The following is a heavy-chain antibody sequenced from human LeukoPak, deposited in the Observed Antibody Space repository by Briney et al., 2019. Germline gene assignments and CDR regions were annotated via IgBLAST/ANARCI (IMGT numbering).Heavy chain of an antibody. J-gene: IGHJ5*02. CDR1: GGSFSGYY. V-gene: IGHV4-34*01. CDR3: ARGRIVVVPAAMRNWFDP. CDR2: INHSGST. Sequence: PSETLSLTCAVYGGSFSGYYWSWIRQSLGKGLEWIGEINHSGSTNYNPSLKSRVTISVDTSKNQFSLKLSSVTAADTAVYYCARGRIVVVPAAMRNWFDPWGQGTLVTVSS. D-gene: IGHD2-2*01.